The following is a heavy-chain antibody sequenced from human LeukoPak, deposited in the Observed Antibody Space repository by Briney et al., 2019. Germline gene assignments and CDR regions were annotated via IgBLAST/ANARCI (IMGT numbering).Heavy chain of an antibody. J-gene: IGHJ4*02. Sequence: GGSLRLSCAASGFTFSSYAMSWVRQAPGKGLEWVSAISGSGGSTYYADSVKGRFTISRDNSKNTLYLQMNSLRAEDTAVYYCARNVLRFLEWSAWDYWGQGTLVTVSS. CDR3: ARNVLRFLEWSAWDY. D-gene: IGHD3-3*01. V-gene: IGHV3-23*01. CDR2: ISGSGGST. CDR1: GFTFSSYA.